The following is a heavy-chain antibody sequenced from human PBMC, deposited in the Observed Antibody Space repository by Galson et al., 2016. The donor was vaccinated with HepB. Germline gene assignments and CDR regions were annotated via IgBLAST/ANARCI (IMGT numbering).Heavy chain of an antibody. CDR3: ASLPRRYYGVDV. CDR1: GGSFSNDA. Sequence: SVKVSCKASGGSFSNDAISWVRQAPGQGLDWMGGIISIFGSPNYAQKFQGRVTITADESTSTVYMELSSLRSEDTAVYYCASLPRRYYGVDVWGQGTTVTVSS. D-gene: IGHD3-10*01. V-gene: IGHV1-69*13. CDR2: IISIFGSP. J-gene: IGHJ6*02.